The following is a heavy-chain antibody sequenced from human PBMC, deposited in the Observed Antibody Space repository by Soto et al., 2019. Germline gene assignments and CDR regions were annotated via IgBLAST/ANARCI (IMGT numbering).Heavy chain of an antibody. J-gene: IGHJ4*02. D-gene: IGHD3-3*01. Sequence: EVQLVESGGGLVKPGGSLRLSCAASGFTFSSYSMNWVRQAPGKGLEWVSSISSSSSYIYYADSVKGRFTISRDNAKNSLYLQMNSLRAEDTAVYYCARGEGHDFWCGSPHWGQGTLVTVSS. V-gene: IGHV3-21*01. CDR1: GFTFSSYS. CDR2: ISSSSSYI. CDR3: ARGEGHDFWCGSPH.